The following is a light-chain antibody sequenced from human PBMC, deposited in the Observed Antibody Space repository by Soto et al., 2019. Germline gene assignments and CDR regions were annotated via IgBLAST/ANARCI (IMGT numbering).Light chain of an antibody. V-gene: IGLV2-8*01. CDR3: SSYAGSNNPYV. Sequence: QSALTQPPSASGSPGQSVTISCTGTSSDVGGYNYVSWYQQHPGKAPKLMIYEVSKRPSGVPDRFSGSKSGNTASLTVSGLRAEDEADYYCSSYAGSNNPYVFGAGTKLIVL. CDR2: EVS. CDR1: SSDVGGYNY. J-gene: IGLJ1*01.